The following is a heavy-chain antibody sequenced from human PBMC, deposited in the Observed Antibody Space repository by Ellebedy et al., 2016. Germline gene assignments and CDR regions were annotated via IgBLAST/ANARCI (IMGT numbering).Heavy chain of an antibody. CDR3: VRGYKNGALGAGWDA. CDR1: GDYISSGNW. V-gene: IGHV4-4*02. Sequence: SETLSLTXAVSGDYISSGNWWSWVRQSPGKGLEWIGEIHHSGSTNYNPSLKRRVTISLDNSDNQFSLKLNFVTAADTATYFCVRGYKNGALGAGWDAWGQGALVTVSS. J-gene: IGHJ5*02. CDR2: IHHSGST. D-gene: IGHD5-12*01.